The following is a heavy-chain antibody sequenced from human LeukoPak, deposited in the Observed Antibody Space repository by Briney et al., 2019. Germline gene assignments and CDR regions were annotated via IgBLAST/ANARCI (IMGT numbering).Heavy chain of an antibody. J-gene: IGHJ4*02. CDR1: GFTFSSYA. CDR3: ARPYAGVPAAPFDY. Sequence: GRSLRLSCAASGFTFSSYAMHWVRQAPGKGLEWVAVISYDGSNKYYADSVKGRFTISRDNSKNTLYLQMNSLRAEDTAVYYCARPYAGVPAAPFDYWGQGTLVTVSS. CDR2: ISYDGSNK. V-gene: IGHV3-30-3*01. D-gene: IGHD2-2*01.